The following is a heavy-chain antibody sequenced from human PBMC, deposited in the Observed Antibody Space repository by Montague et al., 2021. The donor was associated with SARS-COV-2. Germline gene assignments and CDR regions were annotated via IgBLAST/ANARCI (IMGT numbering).Heavy chain of an antibody. CDR1: GGSIGSHY. CDR2: ISYGGIA. V-gene: IGHV4-59*11. J-gene: IGHJ4*02. D-gene: IGHD4-11*01. Sequence: SETLSLTCTVSGGSIGSHYWSWIRLPPGKGLEWIGEISYGGIATYNPSLKSRATISMDRSRNLFSLKLSSVTAADTAIYYCAGKVLTVPADYWGQGTLVTVS. CDR3: AGKVLTVPADY.